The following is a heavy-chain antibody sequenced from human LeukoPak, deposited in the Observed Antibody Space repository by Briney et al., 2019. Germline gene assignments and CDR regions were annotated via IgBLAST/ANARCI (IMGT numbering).Heavy chain of an antibody. CDR1: GFIFSNYP. CDR3: AREIPNAFDI. V-gene: IGHV3-30-3*01. Sequence: PGRSLRLSCAASGFIFSNYPMHWVRQAPGKGLEWVAVASNIGNNKYYPNAVRGRFTISRDNSKDTLFLQMDSLRTEDTAVYYCAREIPNAFDIWGQGTMVTVSS. J-gene: IGHJ3*02. CDR2: ASNIGNNK.